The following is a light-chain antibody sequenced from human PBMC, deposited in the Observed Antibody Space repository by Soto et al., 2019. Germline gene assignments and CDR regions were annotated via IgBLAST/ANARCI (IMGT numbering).Light chain of an antibody. Sequence: QSALTQPRSVSGSPGQSVTISCTGTSSDVGGYNFVSWYQQHPGKAPKVMIYDVSKRPSGVPDRFSGSKSGNTASLTISGLQADDEADYYCCSYAGSYRRVFGGGTKLTVL. CDR3: CSYAGSYRRV. CDR1: SSDVGGYNF. J-gene: IGLJ2*01. V-gene: IGLV2-11*01. CDR2: DVS.